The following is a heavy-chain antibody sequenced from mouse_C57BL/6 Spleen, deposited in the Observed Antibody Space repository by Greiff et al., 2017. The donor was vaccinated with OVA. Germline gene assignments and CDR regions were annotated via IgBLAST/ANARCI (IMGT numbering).Heavy chain of an antibody. D-gene: IGHD2-5*01. J-gene: IGHJ4*01. CDR2: IRNKANGYTT. CDR3: ARRRGYSNYDYAMDY. V-gene: IGHV7-3*01. Sequence: EVKVVESGGGLVQPGGSLSLSCAASGFTFTDYYMSWVRQPPGKALEWLGFIRNKANGYTTEYSASVKGRFTISRDNSQSILYLQMNALRAEDSATYYCARRRGYSNYDYAMDYWGQGTSVTVSS. CDR1: GFTFTDYY.